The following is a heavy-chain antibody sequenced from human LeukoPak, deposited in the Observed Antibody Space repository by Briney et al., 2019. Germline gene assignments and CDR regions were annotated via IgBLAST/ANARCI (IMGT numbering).Heavy chain of an antibody. CDR2: ISGSGGST. CDR3: AKDRVWGSYRPTYDFDY. J-gene: IGHJ4*02. D-gene: IGHD3-16*02. CDR1: GFTFDDYA. V-gene: IGHV3-23*01. Sequence: PGGSLRLSCAASGFTFDDYAMHWVRQAPGKGLEWVSGISGSGGSTYYADSVKGRFTISRDNSKNTLYLQMNSLRAEDTAVYYCAKDRVWGSYRPTYDFDYWGQGTLVTVSS.